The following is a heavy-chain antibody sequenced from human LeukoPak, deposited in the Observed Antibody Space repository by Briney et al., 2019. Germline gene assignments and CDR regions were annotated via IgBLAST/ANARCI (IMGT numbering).Heavy chain of an antibody. Sequence: PSETLSLTCAVYGGSFSSYYWSWIRQPAGKGLEWIGRIYTSGSTNYNPSLKSRVTMSVDTSKNQFSLELSSVTAADTAVYYCARGSGWFYFDYWGQGTLVTVSS. CDR2: IYTSGST. V-gene: IGHV4-59*10. CDR1: GGSFSSYY. D-gene: IGHD6-19*01. CDR3: ARGSGWFYFDY. J-gene: IGHJ4*02.